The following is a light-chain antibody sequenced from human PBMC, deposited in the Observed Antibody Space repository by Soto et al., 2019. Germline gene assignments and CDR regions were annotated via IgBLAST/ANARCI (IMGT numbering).Light chain of an antibody. CDR3: QQYNNWPWIT. J-gene: IGKJ5*01. Sequence: EIVMTQSPATLSVSPGERATLSCRASQSVSSNLAWYQQKPGQAPRLLIYGASTRATGIPARFSGSGSGTEFTLTISSLQSEDFAVYYCQQYNNWPWITFGQGTRLEIK. CDR1: QSVSSN. CDR2: GAS. V-gene: IGKV3-15*01.